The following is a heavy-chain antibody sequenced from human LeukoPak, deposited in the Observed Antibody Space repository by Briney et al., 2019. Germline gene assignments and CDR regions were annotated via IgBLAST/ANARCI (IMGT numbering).Heavy chain of an antibody. D-gene: IGHD4-11*01. CDR1: GFTFSSYS. CDR3: ARDSEMTTVTIDY. CDR2: ISSSSSYI. J-gene: IGHJ4*02. Sequence: PGGSLRVYCAASGFTFSSYSMNWVRQAPGKGLEWVSSISSSSSYIYYADSVKGRFTISRDNAKNSLYLQMNSLRAEDTAVYYCARDSEMTTVTIDYWGQGTLVTVSS. V-gene: IGHV3-21*01.